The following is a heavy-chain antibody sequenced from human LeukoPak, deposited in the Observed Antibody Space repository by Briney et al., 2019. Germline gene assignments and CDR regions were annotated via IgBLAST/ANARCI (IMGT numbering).Heavy chain of an antibody. Sequence: GKSLRLSCAASGFTFSSYAMHWVRQAPGKRLEWVAVISYDGSNKYYADSVKGRFTISRDNSKNTLYLQMNSLRAEDTAVYYCARAGEVWFGEFPVYWGQGTLVTVSS. J-gene: IGHJ4*02. CDR2: ISYDGSNK. V-gene: IGHV3-30-3*01. CDR3: ARAGEVWFGEFPVY. CDR1: GFTFSSYA. D-gene: IGHD3-10*01.